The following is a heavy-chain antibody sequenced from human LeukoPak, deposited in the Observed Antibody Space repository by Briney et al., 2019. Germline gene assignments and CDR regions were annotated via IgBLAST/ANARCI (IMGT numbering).Heavy chain of an antibody. CDR1: GFTFSFYW. CDR3: ARSDYVWGSYRHSPGLDV. J-gene: IGHJ3*01. CDR2: IKYDGSET. D-gene: IGHD3-16*02. Sequence: GGSLRLSCAASGFTFSFYWMTWVRQAPGKGLEWVANIKYDGSETDYEDSLKGRFTISRDNAKNSLYLQMNNLRAKDTAAYYCARSDYVWGSYRHSPGLDVWGHGTMVTVSS. V-gene: IGHV3-7*01.